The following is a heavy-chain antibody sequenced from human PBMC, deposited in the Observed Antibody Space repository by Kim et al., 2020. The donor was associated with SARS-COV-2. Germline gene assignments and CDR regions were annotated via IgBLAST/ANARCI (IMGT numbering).Heavy chain of an antibody. J-gene: IGHJ6*03. CDR1: GGSISSFY. CDR3: ARLALYYYGSGTYYTVSAGGRRAMDV. D-gene: IGHD3-10*01. Sequence: SETLSLTCTVSGGSISSFYWSWIRQPPGKGLEWIGYIYYSGSTNYNPSLKSRVTISVDTSKNQFSLKLSSVTAADTAGYYCARLALYYYGSGTYYTVSAGGRRAMDVWGKGTPVTVSS. V-gene: IGHV4-59*08. CDR2: IYYSGST.